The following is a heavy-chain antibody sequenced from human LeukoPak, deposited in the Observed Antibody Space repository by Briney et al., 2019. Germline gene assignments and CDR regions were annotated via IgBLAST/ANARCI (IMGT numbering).Heavy chain of an antibody. CDR2: IYYSGST. CDR1: GVSISSSSYY. D-gene: IGHD3-10*01. J-gene: IGHJ4*02. Sequence: PSETLSLTCTVSGVSISSSSYYWGWIRQPPGKGLEWIGSIYYSGSTYYNPSLKSRVTISVDTSKNQFSLKLSSVTAADTALYYCARAVGKTSNYNYWGQGTLVTVSS. V-gene: IGHV4-39*01. CDR3: ARAVGKTSNYNY.